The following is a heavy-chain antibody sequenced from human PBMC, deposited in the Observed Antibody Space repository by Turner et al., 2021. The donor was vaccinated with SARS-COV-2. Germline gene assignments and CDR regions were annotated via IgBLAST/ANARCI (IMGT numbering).Heavy chain of an antibody. CDR2: ISSSSSYI. Sequence: EVQLVESGGGLVKPGGSLRLSCAASGFIFSRYSMNWVRQAPGKGLEWGSSISSSSSYIYYADSLKGRFTISRDNAKNSLYLQMNSLRAEDTAVYYCARWTSYYYDNSGYYPAKFDYWGQGTLVTVSS. V-gene: IGHV3-21*01. D-gene: IGHD3-22*01. CDR3: ARWTSYYYDNSGYYPAKFDY. CDR1: GFIFSRYS. J-gene: IGHJ4*02.